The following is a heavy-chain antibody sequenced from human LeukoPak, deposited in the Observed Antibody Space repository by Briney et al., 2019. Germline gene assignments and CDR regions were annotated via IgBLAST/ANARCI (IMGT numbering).Heavy chain of an antibody. Sequence: GGSLRLSCAASGFIFRGYTMNWVRQAPGKGPEWVSSISGSSDYIYYADSVKGRFTISRDNAKNSLYLQMNSLRAEDTAVYYCARNPWDYWGQGTLVTVSS. CDR3: ARNPWDY. J-gene: IGHJ4*02. CDR1: GFIFRGYT. V-gene: IGHV3-21*01. CDR2: ISGSSDYI.